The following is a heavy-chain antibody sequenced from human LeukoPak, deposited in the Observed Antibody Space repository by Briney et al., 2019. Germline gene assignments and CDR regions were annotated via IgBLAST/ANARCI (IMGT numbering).Heavy chain of an antibody. CDR3: ARALGYCSGGSCTRGYNWFDP. V-gene: IGHV4-31*03. D-gene: IGHD2-15*01. CDR1: GGSISSGGYY. CDR2: IYYSGST. J-gene: IGHJ5*02. Sequence: SETLSLTCTVSGGSISSGGYYWSWIRQHPGKGLEWIGYIYYSGSTYYNPSLKSRVTISVDTSKNQFSLKLSSVTAADTAVYYCARALGYCSGGSCTRGYNWFDPWGQGTLVTVPS.